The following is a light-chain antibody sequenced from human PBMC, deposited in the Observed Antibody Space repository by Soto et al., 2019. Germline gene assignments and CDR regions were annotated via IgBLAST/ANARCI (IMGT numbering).Light chain of an antibody. V-gene: IGKV3-15*01. CDR2: GAS. CDR3: QQYNQWPLT. Sequence: ETVMTQSPATLSVSPGERATLSCRAGQSVNSYLAWYQQKPGQAPRLLIRGASTRATGIPARFSGRGSGTEFTLTISILHSEDFAVYYCQQYNQWPLTFGGGTKVEI. J-gene: IGKJ4*01. CDR1: QSVNSY.